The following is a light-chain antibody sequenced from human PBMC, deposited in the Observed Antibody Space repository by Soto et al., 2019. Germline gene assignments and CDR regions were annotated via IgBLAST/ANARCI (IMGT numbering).Light chain of an antibody. J-gene: IGLJ2*01. CDR3: QTWGTGTLV. V-gene: IGLV4-69*01. Sequence: QAVVTQSPSASASLGASVKLTCTLSRGHSSYAIAWHQQQPEKGPRYLMKLNSDGSHSKGDGIPDRFSGSSSGAERYLTISSLQSEDEADYYCQTWGTGTLVFGGGTKLTVL. CDR1: RGHSSYA. CDR2: LNSDGSH.